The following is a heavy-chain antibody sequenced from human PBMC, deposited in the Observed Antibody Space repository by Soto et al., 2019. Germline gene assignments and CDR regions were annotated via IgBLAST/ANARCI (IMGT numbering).Heavy chain of an antibody. CDR1: GGSMNSYY. Sequence: SETLSLTCTFSGGSMNSYYWSWIRQPPGKGLEWIGYIHYSGSTNYNPSLKSRVTISLDTSKTQFSLKLSSVTAADTAVYYCARGRGGDCGGDCHKDYWGQGVLVTVSS. J-gene: IGHJ4*02. V-gene: IGHV4-59*01. CDR2: IHYSGST. CDR3: ARGRGGDCGGDCHKDY. D-gene: IGHD2-21*02.